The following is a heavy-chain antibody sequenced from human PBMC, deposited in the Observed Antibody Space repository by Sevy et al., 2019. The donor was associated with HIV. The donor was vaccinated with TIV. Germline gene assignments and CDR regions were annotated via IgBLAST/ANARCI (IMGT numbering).Heavy chain of an antibody. J-gene: IGHJ4*02. CDR3: AKDWGGSGWYNY. CDR2: IYSGGST. Sequence: GGSLRLSCAASGCTVSSNYMSWVRQAPGKGLEWVSVIYSGGSTYYADSVKGRFTISRDNSKNTLYLQMSSLRAEDTAVYYCAKDWGGSGWYNYWGQGTLVTVSS. D-gene: IGHD6-19*01. CDR1: GCTVSSNY. V-gene: IGHV3-53*01.